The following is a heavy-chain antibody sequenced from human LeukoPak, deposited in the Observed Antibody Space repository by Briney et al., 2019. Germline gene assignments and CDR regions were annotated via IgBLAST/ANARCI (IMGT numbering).Heavy chain of an antibody. V-gene: IGHV4-38-2*01. CDR1: GYSISSGYY. Sequence: SGTLSLTCAVSGYSISSGYYWGWIRQPPGKGLEWIGSIYHSGSTYYNPSLKSRVTISVDTSKNQFSLKLSSVTAADTAVYYCARWIARPHNCFDPRGQGTLVTVSS. CDR3: ARWIARPHNCFDP. D-gene: IGHD6-6*01. J-gene: IGHJ5*02. CDR2: IYHSGST.